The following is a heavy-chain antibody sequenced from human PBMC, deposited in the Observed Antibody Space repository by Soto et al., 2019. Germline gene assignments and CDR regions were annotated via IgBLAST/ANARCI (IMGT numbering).Heavy chain of an antibody. CDR1: VFTFIAYW. Sequence: VGSLRLSCSVCVFTFIAYWIHGFLQVPVKGLTWVSLISDDGSTATYADSVKGLFVISRDNAKNSLYLEMNTLRADDSGLYYCARGNRVRSTGKREQWGRGTMVNVSS. CDR3: ARGNRVRSTGKREQ. CDR2: ISDDGSTA. V-gene: IGHV3-74*01. J-gene: IGHJ4*02. D-gene: IGHD1-1*01.